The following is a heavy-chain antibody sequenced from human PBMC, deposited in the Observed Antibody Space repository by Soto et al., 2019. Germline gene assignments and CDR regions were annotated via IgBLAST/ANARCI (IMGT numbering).Heavy chain of an antibody. J-gene: IGHJ4*02. Sequence: QVQLQQWGAGLLKPSETLSLTCVVSGGSFSGYYWSWIRQPPGKGLEWIGEVSHSGSTNYNPSLKSRVTMSVDTSKHQFSLKVSSVTAADTAVYYCARSNPSRPDYWGQGTLVTVSS. CDR1: GGSFSGYY. CDR2: VSHSGST. D-gene: IGHD6-6*01. V-gene: IGHV4-34*02. CDR3: ARSNPSRPDY.